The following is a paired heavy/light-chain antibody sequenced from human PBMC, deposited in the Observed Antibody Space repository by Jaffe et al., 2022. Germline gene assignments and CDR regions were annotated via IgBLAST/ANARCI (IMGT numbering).Light chain of an antibody. CDR3: QQFNNYPREYT. CDR2: DAS. J-gene: IGKJ2*01. CDR1: QGISSA. Sequence: AIQLTQSPSSLSASVGDRVTITCRASQGISSALAWYQQKPGKAPKLLIYDASSLESGVPSRFSGSGSGTDFTLTISSLQPEDFATYYCQQFNNYPREYTFGQGTKLEIK. V-gene: IGKV1D-13*01.
Heavy chain of an antibody. D-gene: IGHD1-7*01. CDR3: AKAHQELYYFDY. CDR2: ISGSGGST. CDR1: GFTFSSYA. V-gene: IGHV3-23*01. Sequence: EVQLLESGGGLVQPGGSLRLSCAASGFTFSSYAMSWVRQAPGKGLEWVSAISGSGGSTYYADSVKGRFTISRDNSKNTLYLQMNSLRAEDTAVYYCAKAHQELYYFDYWGQGTLVTVSS. J-gene: IGHJ4*02.